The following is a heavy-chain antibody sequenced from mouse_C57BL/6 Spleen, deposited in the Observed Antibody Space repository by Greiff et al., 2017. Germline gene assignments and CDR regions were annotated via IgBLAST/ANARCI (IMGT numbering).Heavy chain of an antibody. CDR1: GYSITSGYY. J-gene: IGHJ1*03. CDR3: ASKSSLWYFDV. D-gene: IGHD1-1*01. CDR2: ISYDGSN. V-gene: IGHV3-6*01. Sequence: EVQLVESGPGLVKPSQSLSLTCSVTGYSITSGYYWNWIRQFPGNKLEWMGYISYDGSNNYNPSLKNRISITRDTSKNQFFLKLNSVTTEDTATYYCASKSSLWYFDVWGTGTTVTVSS.